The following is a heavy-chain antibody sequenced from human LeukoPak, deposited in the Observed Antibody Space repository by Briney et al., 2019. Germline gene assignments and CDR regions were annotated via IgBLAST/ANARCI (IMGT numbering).Heavy chain of an antibody. D-gene: IGHD2-15*01. V-gene: IGHV1-69*06. CDR3: ARVKNYCSGGSCYFDY. J-gene: IGHJ4*02. CDR1: GGTFSSHA. Sequence: ASVKVSCKASGGTFSSHAISWVRQAPGQGLEWMGGIIPIFGTANYAQKFQGRVTITADKSTSTAYMELSSLRSEDTAVYYCARVKNYCSGGSCYFDYWGQGTLVTVSS. CDR2: IIPIFGTA.